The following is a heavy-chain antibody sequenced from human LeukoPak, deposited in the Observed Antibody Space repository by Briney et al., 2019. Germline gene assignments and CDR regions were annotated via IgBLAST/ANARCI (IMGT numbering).Heavy chain of an antibody. Sequence: GGSLRLSCAASGFTFSSYAMSWVRQAPGKGLEWVSAISGRGGSTYYAGSVKGRFTISRDNSKNTLYLQMNSLRAEDTAVYYCAKEAYYYDSRTANYFDYWGQGTLVTVSS. CDR2: ISGRGGST. CDR3: AKEAYYYDSRTANYFDY. J-gene: IGHJ4*02. D-gene: IGHD3-22*01. V-gene: IGHV3-23*01. CDR1: GFTFSSYA.